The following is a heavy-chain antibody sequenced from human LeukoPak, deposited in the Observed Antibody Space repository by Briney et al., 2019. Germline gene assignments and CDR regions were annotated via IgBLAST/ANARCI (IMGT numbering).Heavy chain of an antibody. D-gene: IGHD1-7*01. CDR1: GGSISSSDYY. Sequence: PSETLSLTCSVSGGSISSSDYYWDWIRQHPGKGLEWIGYIYYSGSTYYNPSLKSRVTISVDTSKNQFSLKLSSVTAADTAVYYCARGRTGTPNWFDPWGQGTLVTVSS. V-gene: IGHV4-31*03. J-gene: IGHJ5*02. CDR3: ARGRTGTPNWFDP. CDR2: IYYSGST.